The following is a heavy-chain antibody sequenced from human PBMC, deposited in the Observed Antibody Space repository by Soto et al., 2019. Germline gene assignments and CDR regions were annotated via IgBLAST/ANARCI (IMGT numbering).Heavy chain of an antibody. V-gene: IGHV5-51*01. CDR3: GKQKHFYYYYSGMDV. CDR2: INPGDSDI. CDR1: GYSFTTYW. D-gene: IGHD3-3*02. Sequence: PGESLKISCKASGYSFTTYWIAWVRQMPGKGLEWMGIINPGDSDIRYSPSFQGQVTISADNSISTAYLQWSSLKASDTAMYYCGKQKHFYYYYSGMDVWAQGTAVPVS. J-gene: IGHJ6*02.